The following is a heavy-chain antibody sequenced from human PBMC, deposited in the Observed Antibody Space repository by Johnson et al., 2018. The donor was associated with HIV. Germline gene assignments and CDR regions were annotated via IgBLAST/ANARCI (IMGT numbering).Heavy chain of an antibody. CDR2: INWSGGST. J-gene: IGHJ3*02. Sequence: VQLVESGGGVVQPGRSLRLSCAASGFTFSSSWMHWVRQAPGKGLEWVSGINWSGGSTYYADSVKGRFTISRDNSKNTLYLQMNSLRAEDTAVYYCAKDRYSSSSVGAFDIWGQGTMVTVSS. CDR1: GFTFSSSW. D-gene: IGHD6-6*01. V-gene: IGHV3-23*04. CDR3: AKDRYSSSSVGAFDI.